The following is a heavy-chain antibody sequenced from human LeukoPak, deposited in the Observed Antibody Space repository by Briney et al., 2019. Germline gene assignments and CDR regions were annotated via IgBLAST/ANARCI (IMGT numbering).Heavy chain of an antibody. CDR1: GGSISSYY. V-gene: IGHV4-59*01. CDR2: IYYSGST. Sequence: SETLSLTCTVSGGSISSYYWSWIRQPPGKGLEWIGYIYYSGSTNYNPSLKSRVTISVDTSKNQFSLKLSSVTAADTAVYYCARATRGHYDYYYYYMDVWGKGTTVTISS. J-gene: IGHJ6*03. CDR3: ARATRGHYDYYYYYMDV. D-gene: IGHD4-17*01.